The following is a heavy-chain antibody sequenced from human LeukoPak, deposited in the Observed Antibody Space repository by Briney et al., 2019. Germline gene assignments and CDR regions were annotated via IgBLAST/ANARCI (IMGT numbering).Heavy chain of an antibody. CDR2: IYYSGST. V-gene: IGHV4-31*03. Sequence: SETLSLTCTVSGGSISSGGYYWSWIRQHPGKGLEWIGYIYYSGSTYYNPSLKSRVTISVDTSKNQFSLKLSSVTAADTAVYYCARGRTAMVDHWGQGTLVTVSS. CDR1: GGSISSGGYY. J-gene: IGHJ4*02. CDR3: ARGRTAMVDH. D-gene: IGHD5-18*01.